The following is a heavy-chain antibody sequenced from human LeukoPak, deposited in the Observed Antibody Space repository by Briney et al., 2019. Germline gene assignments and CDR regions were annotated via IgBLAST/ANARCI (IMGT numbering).Heavy chain of an antibody. Sequence: PGGSLRFSCAASGFPFSGYAMSWVRQAPGKGLQWVSGMSADAGRIYYADSVRGRFTISRDNSRHTLYLQMNRLRGEDTAVYYCAKRDYYDTSGYAPLFDKWGQGTLVIVST. CDR3: AKRDYYDTSGYAPLFDK. V-gene: IGHV3-23*01. CDR1: GFPFSGYA. CDR2: MSADAGRI. D-gene: IGHD3-22*01. J-gene: IGHJ4*02.